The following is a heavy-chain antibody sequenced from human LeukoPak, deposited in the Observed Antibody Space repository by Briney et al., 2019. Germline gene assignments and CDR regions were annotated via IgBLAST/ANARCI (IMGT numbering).Heavy chain of an antibody. CDR3: ARGTIAARHENWFDP. D-gene: IGHD6-6*01. Sequence: GGSLRLSCAASGFTFSSYWMHWVRQAPGKGLVWVSRINSDGSSTSYADSVKGRFTISRDNAKNTLYLQMNSLRAEDTAVYYCARGTIAARHENWFDPWGQGTLVTVSS. CDR1: GFTFSSYW. V-gene: IGHV3-74*01. J-gene: IGHJ5*02. CDR2: INSDGSST.